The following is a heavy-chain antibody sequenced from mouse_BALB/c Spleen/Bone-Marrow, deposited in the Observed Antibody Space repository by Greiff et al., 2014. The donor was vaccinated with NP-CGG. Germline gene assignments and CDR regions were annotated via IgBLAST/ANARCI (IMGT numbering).Heavy chain of an antibody. CDR2: ISNGGGST. J-gene: IGHJ2*01. Sequence: EVKLVESGGGLVQPGGSLKLSCATSGFTFSDYYMYWVRQTPEKRLEWVAYISNGGGSTYYPDTVKGRFTISRDNAKNTLYLQMSSLKSEDTAMYYCARQGAYSYFDYWGQGTTLTVSS. V-gene: IGHV5-12*02. CDR1: GFTFSDYY. D-gene: IGHD2-10*01. CDR3: ARQGAYSYFDY.